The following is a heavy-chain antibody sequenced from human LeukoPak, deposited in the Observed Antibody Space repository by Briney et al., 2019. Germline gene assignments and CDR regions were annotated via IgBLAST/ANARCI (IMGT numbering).Heavy chain of an antibody. D-gene: IGHD3-22*01. Sequence: SVKVSCKASGGTFSSYAISWVRQAPGQGLEWMGGIIPIFGTANYAQKFQGRVTITADESTSTAYMELSSLRSDDTAVYYCASDSHGWFDPWGQGTLVTVSS. CDR3: ASDSHGWFDP. CDR2: IIPIFGTA. CDR1: GGTFSSYA. V-gene: IGHV1-69*13. J-gene: IGHJ5*02.